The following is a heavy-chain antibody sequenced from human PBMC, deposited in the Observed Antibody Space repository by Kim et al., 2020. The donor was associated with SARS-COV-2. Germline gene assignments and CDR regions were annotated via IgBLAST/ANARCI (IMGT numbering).Heavy chain of an antibody. J-gene: IGHJ4*02. Sequence: GGSLRLSCAASGITFNTYSMNWVRQAPGKGLEWVSSISSSSTTEYYADSVRGRFTISRDNGKNSLYLHMNSLRDEDTAVYYCAKSYFESSGYLAYWGQGTLVTVSS. V-gene: IGHV3-48*02. CDR2: ISSSSTTE. CDR3: AKSYFESSGYLAY. CDR1: GITFNTYS. D-gene: IGHD3-22*01.